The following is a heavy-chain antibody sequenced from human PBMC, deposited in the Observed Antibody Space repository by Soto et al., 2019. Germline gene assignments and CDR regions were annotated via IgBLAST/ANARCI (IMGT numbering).Heavy chain of an antibody. V-gene: IGHV3-11*01. J-gene: IGHJ4*02. CDR3: ARVRGDSSGSYYFDH. Sequence: QVQLVESGGGLVKPRGSLRLSCVVSGFSLSDYYISWIRQAPGEGLEWVSYISSSGTGVHYADSVKGRFTISKDNANNSLYLQMNSLRAEDTAVYYCARVRGDSSGSYYFDHWGQGALVTVSS. CDR2: ISSSGTGV. CDR1: GFSLSDYY. D-gene: IGHD3-22*01.